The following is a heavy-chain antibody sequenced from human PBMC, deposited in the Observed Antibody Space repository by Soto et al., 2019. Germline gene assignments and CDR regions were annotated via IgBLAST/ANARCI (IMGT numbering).Heavy chain of an antibody. CDR3: AKELVNSGWTYFDY. CDR1: GFTFNTYA. J-gene: IGHJ4*02. CDR2: ISDSGGRT. V-gene: IGHV3-23*01. Sequence: GGSLRLSCAASGFTFNTYAMSWVRQAPGKGLEWVSAISDSGGRTYYADSVKGRFTISRDNSKNTLYPQMNSLRAEDTAVYFCAKELVNSGWTYFDYWGQGTLVTVSS. D-gene: IGHD6-19*01.